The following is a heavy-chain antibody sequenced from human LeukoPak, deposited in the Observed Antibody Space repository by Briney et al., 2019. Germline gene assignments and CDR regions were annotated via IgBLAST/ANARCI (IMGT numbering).Heavy chain of an antibody. J-gene: IGHJ4*02. D-gene: IGHD6-13*01. CDR3: ARDKPSPGIAAAGIFDY. CDR1: GFTLSSYW. CDR2: IKQDGSEK. Sequence: GGSLRLSCAASGFTLSSYWMSWVRQAPGKGLEWVANIKQDGSEKYYVDSVKGRFTISRDNAKNSLYLQMNSLRAEDTAVYYCARDKPSPGIAAAGIFDYWGQGTLVTVSS. V-gene: IGHV3-7*01.